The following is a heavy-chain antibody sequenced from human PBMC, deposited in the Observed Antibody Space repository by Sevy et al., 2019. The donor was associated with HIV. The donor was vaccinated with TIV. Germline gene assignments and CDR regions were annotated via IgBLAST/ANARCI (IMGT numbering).Heavy chain of an antibody. Sequence: GGSLRLSCAASGFTFSTYWMTWVRQAPGKGLEWVANIKQDGTDTNYVDAVRGRFTISRENGRNLLYLHLNSLRAEDTAVYFCARALADWGSFHYSSWGRGVLVTVSS. V-gene: IGHV3-7*01. CDR1: GFTFSTYW. CDR3: ARALADWGSFHYSS. D-gene: IGHD3-16*01. CDR2: IKQDGTDT. J-gene: IGHJ4*02.